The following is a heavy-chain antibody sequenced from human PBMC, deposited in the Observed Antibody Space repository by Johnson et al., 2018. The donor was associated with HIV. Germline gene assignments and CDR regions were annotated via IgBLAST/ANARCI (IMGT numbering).Heavy chain of an antibody. Sequence: QVKLVESGGGVVQPGRSLRLSCAASGFTFSSYGMHWVRQAPGKGLEWVAFIRYDGSNKDYSDSVKGRFTISRDNSQNTLYLQMNSLRAEDTAVYYCARAYYDSGGYYPHAFHVWGQGTMVTVSS. J-gene: IGHJ3*01. CDR3: ARAYYDSGGYYPHAFHV. CDR2: IRYDGSNK. CDR1: GFTFSSYG. V-gene: IGHV3-30*02. D-gene: IGHD3-22*01.